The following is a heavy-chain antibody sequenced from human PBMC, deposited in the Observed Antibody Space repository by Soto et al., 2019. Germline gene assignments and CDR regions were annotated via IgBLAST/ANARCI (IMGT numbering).Heavy chain of an antibody. D-gene: IGHD6-25*01. V-gene: IGHV4-31*03. CDR3: AGGGGVGSGWGGWFDP. CDR1: GGSISSGGYY. CDR2: IYYSGST. J-gene: IGHJ5*02. Sequence: QVQLQESGPGLVKPSQTLSLTCTVSGGSISSGGYYWSWIRQHPGKGLEWIGYIYYSGSTYYNPSLKSRVTNSVDTSKNQSAMKLSSVTAADTAVYYCAGGGGVGSGWGGWFDPWGQGTLVTVSS.